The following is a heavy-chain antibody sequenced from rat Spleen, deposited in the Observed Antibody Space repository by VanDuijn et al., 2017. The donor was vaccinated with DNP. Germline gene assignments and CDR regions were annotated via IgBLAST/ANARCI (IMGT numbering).Heavy chain of an antibody. CDR3: ARRADYFDY. CDR1: GFTFNNYD. Sequence: EVQLVESGGGLVQPGRSLKLSCAASGFTFNNYDMAWVRQAPRKGLEWVASISPSGGRTYYRDSVKGRFTVSRDNAKSSLYLQMDSLRSEDTATYYCARRADYFDYWGQGVMATVSS. V-gene: IGHV5-25*01. J-gene: IGHJ2*01. CDR2: ISPSGGRT.